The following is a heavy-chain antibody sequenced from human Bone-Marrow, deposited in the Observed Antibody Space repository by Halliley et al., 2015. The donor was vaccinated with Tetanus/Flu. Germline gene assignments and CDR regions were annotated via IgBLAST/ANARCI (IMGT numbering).Heavy chain of an antibody. CDR3: ARADYCSGGTCYRGVPDY. D-gene: IGHD2-15*01. CDR2: ISAHNGHT. J-gene: IGHJ4*02. V-gene: IGHV1-18*01. Sequence: WISAHNGHTYYTQKVQGRVSMTTDTFTSTAYMELRSLRSGDTAVYYCARADYCSGGTCYRGVPDYWGQGTLVTVSS.